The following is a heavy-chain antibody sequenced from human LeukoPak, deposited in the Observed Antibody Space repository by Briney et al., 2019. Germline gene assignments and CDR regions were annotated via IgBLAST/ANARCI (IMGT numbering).Heavy chain of an antibody. CDR1: GFIFSSHS. Sequence: GGSLRLSCAASGFIFSSHSMNWVRQAPGKGLEWVANIKQDGSEKSYVGSVKGRFTISRDNAKNSLYLQMNSLSAEDTAVYYCAREAYWGQGTLVTVSS. V-gene: IGHV3-7*01. CDR3: AREAY. J-gene: IGHJ4*02. CDR2: IKQDGSEK.